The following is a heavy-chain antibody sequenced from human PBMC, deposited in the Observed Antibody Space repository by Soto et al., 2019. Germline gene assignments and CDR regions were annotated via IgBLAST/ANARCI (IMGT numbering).Heavy chain of an antibody. J-gene: IGHJ3*02. V-gene: IGHV3-30*03. Sequence: PGGSLRLSCAASGFTFSSYGMHWVRQAPGKGLEWVAVISYDGSNKYYADSVKGRFTISRDNAQNSLYLQMNSLRAEDTALYYCARDGGGPDAYDIWGQGTMVTVSS. CDR3: ARDGGGPDAYDI. CDR2: ISYDGSNK. CDR1: GFTFSSYG. D-gene: IGHD2-15*01.